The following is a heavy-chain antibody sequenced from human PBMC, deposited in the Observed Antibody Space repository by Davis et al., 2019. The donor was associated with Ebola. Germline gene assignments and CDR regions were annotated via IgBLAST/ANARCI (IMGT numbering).Heavy chain of an antibody. CDR2: ISGSGGST. J-gene: IGHJ4*02. CDR3: TTRLVNHFDY. CDR1: GFTFSSYA. D-gene: IGHD6-19*01. V-gene: IGHV3-23*01. Sequence: PGGSLRLSCAASGFTFSSYAMSWVRQVPGKGLEWVSAISGSGGSTYYADSVKGRFTISRDNSKNTVFLHMNTLRAEDTAIYYCTTRLVNHFDYWGQGTLVTVSS.